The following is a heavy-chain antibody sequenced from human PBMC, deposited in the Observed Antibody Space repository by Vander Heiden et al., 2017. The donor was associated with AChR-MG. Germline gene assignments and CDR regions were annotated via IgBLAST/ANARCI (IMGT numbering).Heavy chain of an antibody. V-gene: IGHV1-3*01. Sequence: QAQLVQSGAAVKKPGASVKVSCKASGYTFTSYAMGWARQGPGQRLEWMGRINAGNGNTKNSQKCQGSVTITRDTSASTAYMELSSLRSENTAVDYCAGGIEDSSGYGGALGWFDPWGQGTLVTVSS. D-gene: IGHD3-22*01. CDR1: GYTFTSYA. CDR2: INAGNGNT. CDR3: AGGIEDSSGYGGALGWFDP. J-gene: IGHJ5*02.